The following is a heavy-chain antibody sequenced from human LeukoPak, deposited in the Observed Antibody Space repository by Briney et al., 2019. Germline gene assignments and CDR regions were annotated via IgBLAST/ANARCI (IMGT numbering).Heavy chain of an antibody. Sequence: PGGSLRLSCAASGFNFRNSVMSWVRQAPGKGLEWVSSITASGGSTYYADSVKGRFTVSRDNSKNTLYLQMNSLTVEDTAVYYCAPGSNWPGYFDYWGQGTLVTVSS. V-gene: IGHV3-23*01. D-gene: IGHD1-26*01. CDR1: GFNFRNSV. CDR3: APGSNWPGYFDY. CDR2: ITASGGST. J-gene: IGHJ4*02.